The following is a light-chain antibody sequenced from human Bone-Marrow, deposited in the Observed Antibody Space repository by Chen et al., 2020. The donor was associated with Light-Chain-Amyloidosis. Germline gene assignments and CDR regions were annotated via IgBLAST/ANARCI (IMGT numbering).Light chain of an antibody. CDR1: NIGSTS. Sequence: SYVLTQPSSVSVAPGQTATIACGGNNIGSTSLHWYQQTPGQAPLLVVYDDSDRPSGIPERLSSYNSGNTTTLTISRVEAGDEADYYCQVWDSSSDRPVFGGGTKLTVL. CDR3: QVWDSSSDRPV. V-gene: IGLV3-21*02. CDR2: DDS. J-gene: IGLJ3*02.